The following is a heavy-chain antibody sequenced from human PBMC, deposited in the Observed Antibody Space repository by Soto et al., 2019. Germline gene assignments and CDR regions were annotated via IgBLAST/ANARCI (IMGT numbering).Heavy chain of an antibody. CDR3: TSGVTSPYYFDD. J-gene: IGHJ4*02. D-gene: IGHD4-17*01. CDR2: IKSKTDGGTT. Sequence: EVQLVESGGGLVKPGGSLRLSCAASGFTFSNAWMSWVRQAPGKGLEWVGRIKSKTDGGTTDYAAPVKGRFTISRDDSKNTLYLQMNSLKTADTAVYCATSGVTSPYYFDDWGQGTLVTVSS. V-gene: IGHV3-15*01. CDR1: GFTFSNAW.